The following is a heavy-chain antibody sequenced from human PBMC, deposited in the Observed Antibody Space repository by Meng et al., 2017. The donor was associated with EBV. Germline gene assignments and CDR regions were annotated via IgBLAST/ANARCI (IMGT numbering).Heavy chain of an antibody. CDR3: ARAEIAAAGRLDY. CDR2: IIPIFGTA. V-gene: IGHV1-69*06. CDR1: GGTFSSYA. D-gene: IGHD6-13*01. J-gene: IGHJ4*02. Sequence: QGPAVQVGAEVKKPGSSVKVSCKASGGTFSSYAISWVRQAPGQGLEWMGGIIPIFGTANYAQKFQGRVTITADKSTSTAYMELSSLRSEDTAVYYCARAEIAAAGRLDYWGQGTLVTVSS.